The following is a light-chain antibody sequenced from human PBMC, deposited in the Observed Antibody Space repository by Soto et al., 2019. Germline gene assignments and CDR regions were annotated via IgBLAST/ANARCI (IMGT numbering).Light chain of an antibody. J-gene: IGKJ3*01. CDR1: QSVSSN. Sequence: DIVKTHSRTTLSVSQGDRAPLSCRASQSVSSNLAWYQQKPGQAPRLLIYGASSRATGIPDRFSGSGSGTDFTLTISRLEPEDFAVYYCQQYGSSPFTFGPGTKVDIK. CDR3: QQYGSSPFT. CDR2: GAS. V-gene: IGKV3-20*01.